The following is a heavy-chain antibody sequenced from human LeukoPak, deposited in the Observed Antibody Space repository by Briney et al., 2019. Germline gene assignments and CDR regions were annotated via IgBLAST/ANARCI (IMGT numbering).Heavy chain of an antibody. D-gene: IGHD2-15*01. CDR1: GGSISSYY. CDR2: IYYSGST. Sequence: PSETLSLTCTVSGGSISSYYWSWIRQPPGKGLEWIGYIYYSGSTNYNPSLKSRVTISVDTSKNQFSLKLSSVTAADTAVYYCARDPTPGYCSGGSCYIDDYWGQGTLVTVSS. CDR3: ARDPTPGYCSGGSCYIDDY. J-gene: IGHJ4*02. V-gene: IGHV4-59*01.